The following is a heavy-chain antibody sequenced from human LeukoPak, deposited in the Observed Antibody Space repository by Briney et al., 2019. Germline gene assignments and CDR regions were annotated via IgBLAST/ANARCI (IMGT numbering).Heavy chain of an antibody. V-gene: IGHV4-59*08. Sequence: SETLSLTCSVSGGSISSYYWSWIRQPPGKGLEWIGYIYYSGSTNYNPSLKSRVTISVDTSKNQFSLKLSSVTAADTAVYYCARHNYYSNYGDWFDPWGQGTLVTVSS. CDR3: ARHNYYSNYGDWFDP. D-gene: IGHD4-11*01. CDR2: IYYSGST. CDR1: GGSISSYY. J-gene: IGHJ5*02.